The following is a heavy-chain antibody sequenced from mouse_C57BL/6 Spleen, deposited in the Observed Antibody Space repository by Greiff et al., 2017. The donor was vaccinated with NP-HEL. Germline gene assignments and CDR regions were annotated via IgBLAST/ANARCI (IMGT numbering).Heavy chain of an antibody. CDR2: IYPGSGST. J-gene: IGHJ3*01. Sequence: QVQLQQSGAELVKPGASVKMSCKASGYTFTSYWITWVKQRPGQGLEWIGDIYPGSGSTNYNEKFKSKATLTVDTSSSTAYMQLSSLTSEDSAVYYCARPIYYDYGWFAYWGQGTLVTVSA. CDR3: ARPIYYDYGWFAY. D-gene: IGHD2-4*01. V-gene: IGHV1-55*01. CDR1: GYTFTSYW.